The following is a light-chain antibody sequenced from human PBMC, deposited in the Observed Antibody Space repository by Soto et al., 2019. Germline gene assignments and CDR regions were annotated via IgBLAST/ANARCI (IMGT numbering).Light chain of an antibody. CDR2: DAS. CDR3: QQRSNCPHT. J-gene: IGKJ2*01. CDR1: QSVSSY. V-gene: IGKV3-11*01. Sequence: EIVLTQSPATLSLSPGERATLSCRASQSVSSYLAWYQHKPGQAPRLLIYDASNRATGIPARFSGSGSGTDFTLTISSLEPEDFAVYNCQQRSNCPHTFGPGPKLEIK.